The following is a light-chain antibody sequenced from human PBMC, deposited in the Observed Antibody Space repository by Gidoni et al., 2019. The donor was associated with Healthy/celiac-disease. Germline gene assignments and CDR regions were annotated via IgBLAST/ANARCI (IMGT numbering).Light chain of an antibody. CDR3: QQRNNYALT. V-gene: IGKV1-9*01. Sequence: DIQLTQSPSFLSASVGDRVTITCRASQGISSYLAWYQQEPGKAPKRLIYAASPLQGGVPSGFSGSGSGTEFTLTISSLQPEDFATYYCQQRNNYALTFGGGTKVEIK. CDR2: AAS. J-gene: IGKJ4*01. CDR1: QGISSY.